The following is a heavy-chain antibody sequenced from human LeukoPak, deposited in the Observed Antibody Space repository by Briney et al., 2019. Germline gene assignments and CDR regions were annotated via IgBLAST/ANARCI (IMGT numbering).Heavy chain of an antibody. V-gene: IGHV5-51*01. CDR1: GYIFTHNW. D-gene: IGHD2-15*01. Sequence: GESLKISCKGSGYIFTHNWLGWVRQMPGKGLEWMGIIYPGDSDTRYSPSFQGQVTISADKSISMAYLQWSSLKASDTAMYYCARQGGSINYLDYWGQGTLVTVSS. CDR2: IYPGDSDT. CDR3: ARQGGSINYLDY. J-gene: IGHJ4*02.